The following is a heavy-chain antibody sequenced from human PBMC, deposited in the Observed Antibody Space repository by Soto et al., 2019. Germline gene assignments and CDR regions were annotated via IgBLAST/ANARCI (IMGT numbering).Heavy chain of an antibody. J-gene: IGHJ4*02. CDR1: GGTFSSYA. CDR3: ARGPSIAEFDY. V-gene: IGHV1-69*06. CDR2: IMPIFGTT. Sequence: QLQLVQSGAEVKKPGSSVNLSCKASGGTFSSYAITWVRQAPGQVLEWMGGIMPIFGTTNYAQKFQGRVTINADKSTSTAYMELRRLRSEDTAVYYCARGPSIAEFDYWGQGTLVTVSS. D-gene: IGHD6-6*01.